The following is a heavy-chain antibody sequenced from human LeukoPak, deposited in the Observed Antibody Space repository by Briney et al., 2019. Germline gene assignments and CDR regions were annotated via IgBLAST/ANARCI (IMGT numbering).Heavy chain of an antibody. V-gene: IGHV4-39*01. Sequence: SETLSLTCTVSGGSISSSSYYWGWIRQPPGKGLEWIGSIYYSGSTYYNPSLKSRVTISVDTSKNQFSLKLSSVTAADTAVYYCARIQAAYCSGGSCYGIPYYYYYYMDVWGKGTTVTISS. CDR1: GGSISSSSYY. D-gene: IGHD2-15*01. CDR2: IYYSGST. CDR3: ARIQAAYCSGGSCYGIPYYYYYYMDV. J-gene: IGHJ6*03.